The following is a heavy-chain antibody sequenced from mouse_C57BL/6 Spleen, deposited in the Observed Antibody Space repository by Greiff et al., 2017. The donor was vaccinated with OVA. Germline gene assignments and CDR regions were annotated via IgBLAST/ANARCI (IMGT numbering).Heavy chain of an antibody. J-gene: IGHJ4*01. CDR1: GYAFSSSW. CDR3: ARDPEAMDY. V-gene: IGHV1-82*01. Sequence: VQLQESGPELVKPGASVKISCKASGYAFSSSWMNWVKQRPGKGLEWIGRIYPGDGDTNYNGKFKGKATLTADKSSSTAYMQLSSLTSEDSAVYFCARDPEAMDYWGQGTSVTVSS. CDR2: IYPGDGDT.